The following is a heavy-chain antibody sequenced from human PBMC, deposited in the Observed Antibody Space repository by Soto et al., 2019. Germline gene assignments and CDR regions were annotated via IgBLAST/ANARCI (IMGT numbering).Heavy chain of an antibody. D-gene: IGHD3-10*01. J-gene: IGHJ4*02. Sequence: SETLSLTCTVSGGSISSYYWSWIRQPPGKGLEWIGYIYYSGSTNYNPSLKSRVTISVDTSKNQFSLKLSSVTAADTAVYYCAVTMVRGGGGSVGLFDDWGQGTLVTVSS. V-gene: IGHV4-59*01. CDR3: AVTMVRGGGGSVGLFDD. CDR2: IYYSGST. CDR1: GGSISSYY.